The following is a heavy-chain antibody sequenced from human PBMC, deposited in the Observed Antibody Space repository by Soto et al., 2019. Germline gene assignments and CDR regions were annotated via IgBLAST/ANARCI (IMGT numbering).Heavy chain of an antibody. J-gene: IGHJ3*02. CDR3: ARDSSGWYGAFDI. D-gene: IGHD6-19*01. V-gene: IGHV1-69*02. CDR1: GGTFSSYT. Sequence: GASVKVSCKASGGTFSSYTISWVRQAPGQGLEWMGRIIPILGIANYAQKFQGRVTITADKSTSTAYMELSSLRSEDTAVYYCARDSSGWYGAFDIWGQGTMVTVSS. CDR2: IIPILGIA.